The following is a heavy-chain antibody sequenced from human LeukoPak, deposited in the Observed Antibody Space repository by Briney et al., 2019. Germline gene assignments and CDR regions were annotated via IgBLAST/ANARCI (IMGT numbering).Heavy chain of an antibody. D-gene: IGHD1-1*01. Sequence: GRSLRLSCAASGFTFSSYAMSWVRQAPGKGLEWVSGISGGGGSTYYADSVKGRFTISRDNSKNTLYLQMNSLRAEDTAVYYCAKDRRGNAPRGAFDIWGQGTMVTVSS. CDR3: AKDRRGNAPRGAFDI. J-gene: IGHJ3*02. CDR1: GFTFSSYA. V-gene: IGHV3-23*01. CDR2: ISGGGGST.